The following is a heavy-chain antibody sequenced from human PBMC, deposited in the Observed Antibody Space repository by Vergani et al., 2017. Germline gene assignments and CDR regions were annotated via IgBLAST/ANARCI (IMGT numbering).Heavy chain of an antibody. CDR3: ARAYNRGLGHFDY. V-gene: IGHV5-51*03. CDR1: PNSFFSHW. D-gene: IGHD3-10*01. J-gene: IGHJ4*02. Sequence: EVPLVQSGAEVKKSGESLKISCQGSPNSFFSHWVAWVRQTPGKGLEWIGIIFPGDSDTRYSPSFQGQVTISAAKSIETVYLQWRSLKTADTGTYFCARAYNRGLGHFDYWGQGTRVTVS. CDR2: IFPGDSDT.